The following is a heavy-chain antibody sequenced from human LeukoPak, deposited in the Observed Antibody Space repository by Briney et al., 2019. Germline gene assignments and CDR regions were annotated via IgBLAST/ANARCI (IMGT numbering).Heavy chain of an antibody. Sequence: PGGSLRLSCAASGFTFSSYSMNWVRQAPGKGLEWVSYISSSSSTIYYADSVKGRFTISRDNAKNSLYLQMNSLGAEDTAVYYCARVGYYDSSEGFDYWGQGTLVTVSS. CDR3: ARVGYYDSSEGFDY. V-gene: IGHV3-48*04. J-gene: IGHJ4*02. CDR2: ISSSSSTI. CDR1: GFTFSSYS. D-gene: IGHD3-22*01.